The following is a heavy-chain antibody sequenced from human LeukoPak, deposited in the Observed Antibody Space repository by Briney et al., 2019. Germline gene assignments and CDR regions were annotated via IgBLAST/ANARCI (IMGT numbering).Heavy chain of an antibody. CDR1: GGSISSYY. CDR2: IYYSGST. CDR3: ARSGSWNWFDP. D-gene: IGHD2-2*03. Sequence: PSETLSLTCTVSGGSISSYYWSWIRQPPGKGLEWIGYIYYSGSTNYNPSLKSRVTVSVDTSKNQFSLRLSSVTAADTAVYYCARSGSWNWFDPWGQGTLVTVSS. V-gene: IGHV4-59*01. J-gene: IGHJ5*02.